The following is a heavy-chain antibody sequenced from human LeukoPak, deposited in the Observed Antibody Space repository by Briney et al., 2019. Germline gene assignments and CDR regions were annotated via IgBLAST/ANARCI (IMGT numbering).Heavy chain of an antibody. Sequence: SETLPLTCAVYGGSFSGYYWSWIRQPPGKGLEWIGEINHSGSTNYNPSLKSRVTISVDTSKNQFSLKLSPVTAADTAVYYCARGGVVVPADAFDIWGQGTMVTVSS. V-gene: IGHV4-34*01. CDR1: GGSFSGYY. CDR3: ARGGVVVPADAFDI. CDR2: INHSGST. J-gene: IGHJ3*02. D-gene: IGHD2-2*01.